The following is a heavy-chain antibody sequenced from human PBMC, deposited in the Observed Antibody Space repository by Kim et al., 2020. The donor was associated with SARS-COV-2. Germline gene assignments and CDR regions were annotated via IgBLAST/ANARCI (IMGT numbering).Heavy chain of an antibody. CDR2: K. J-gene: IGHJ4*02. D-gene: IGHD6-19*01. CDR3: ARINIAVLDFDY. Sequence: KSDSTSMKSRLTISKDTSKSQVVLTMTNMDPVDTATYYCARINIAVLDFDYWGQGTLVTVSS. V-gene: IGHV2-26*01.